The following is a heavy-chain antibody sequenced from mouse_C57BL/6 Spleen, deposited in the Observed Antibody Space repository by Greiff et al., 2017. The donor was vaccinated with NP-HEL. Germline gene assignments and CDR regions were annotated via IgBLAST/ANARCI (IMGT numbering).Heavy chain of an antibody. CDR2: IDPSDSYT. D-gene: IGHD2-5*01. CDR1: GYTFTSYW. CDR3: VCVPVIYSNSWFAY. V-gene: IGHV1-59*01. J-gene: IGHJ3*01. Sequence: QVQLQQPGAELVRPGTSVKLSCKASGYTFTSYWMHWVKQRPGQGLEWIGVIDPSDSYTNYNQKFKGKATLTVDTSSSTAYMQLSSLTSEDSAVYYGVCVPVIYSNSWFAYWGQGTLVTVSA.